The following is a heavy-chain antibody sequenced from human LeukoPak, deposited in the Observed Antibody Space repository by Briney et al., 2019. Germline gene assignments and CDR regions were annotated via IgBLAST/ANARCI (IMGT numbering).Heavy chain of an antibody. CDR1: GFTFSSYG. J-gene: IGHJ4*02. CDR3: AKDTRALIRYYFDY. Sequence: PGGSLRLSCAASGFTFSSYGMHWVRQAPGKGLEWVAVISYDGSNKYYADSVKGRFTISRDNSENTLYLQMNSLRAEDTAVYYCAKDTRALIRYYFDYWGQGTLVTVSS. CDR2: ISYDGSNK. V-gene: IGHV3-30*18. D-gene: IGHD1-26*01.